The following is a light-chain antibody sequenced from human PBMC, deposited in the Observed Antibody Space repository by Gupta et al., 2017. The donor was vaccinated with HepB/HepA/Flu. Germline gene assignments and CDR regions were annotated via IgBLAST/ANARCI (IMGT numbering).Light chain of an antibody. Sequence: QSPLTQPASVSGSPGQSILISCTGTSSADGSYNLVSWYQHHPGKAPKLIIYEVRKRPSGGSNRFSGCKSGNTASLTISGLQEDDEDDYYCCSYEGSSTSYVFGTGTKVTVL. J-gene: IGLJ1*01. CDR1: SSADGSYNL. CDR3: CSYEGSSTSYV. CDR2: EVR. V-gene: IGLV2-23*02.